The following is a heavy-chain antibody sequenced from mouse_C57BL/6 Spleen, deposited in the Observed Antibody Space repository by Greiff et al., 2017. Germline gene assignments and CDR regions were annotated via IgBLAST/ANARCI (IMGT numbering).Heavy chain of an antibody. CDR2: ISDGGSYT. D-gene: IGHD2-4*01. V-gene: IGHV5-4*01. Sequence: EVKLVESGGGLVKPGGSLKLSCAASGFTFSSYAMSWVRQTPEKRLEWVATISDGGSYTYYPDNVKGRFTISRDNAKNNLYLQMSPLKSEDTAMYYSARDKDYEITGAPLDNWGQGTTLTVSP. CDR1: GFTFSSYA. J-gene: IGHJ2*01. CDR3: ARDKDYEITGAPLDN.